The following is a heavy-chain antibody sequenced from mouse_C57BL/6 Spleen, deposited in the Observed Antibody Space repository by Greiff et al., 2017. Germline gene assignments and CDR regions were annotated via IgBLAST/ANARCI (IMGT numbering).Heavy chain of an antibody. D-gene: IGHD1-1*01. V-gene: IGHV5-16*01. Sequence: EVNVVEPEGGLVQPGSSMKLSCTASGFTFSDYYMAWVRQVPEKGLEWVANINYDGSSTYYLESLKSRFIISIDNAKNILYLQMSSLKSEDTATYYCARVQAYYYGCRYFDVWGTGTTVTASS. CDR3: ARVQAYYYGCRYFDV. CDR1: GFTFSDYY. CDR2: INYDGSST. J-gene: IGHJ1*03.